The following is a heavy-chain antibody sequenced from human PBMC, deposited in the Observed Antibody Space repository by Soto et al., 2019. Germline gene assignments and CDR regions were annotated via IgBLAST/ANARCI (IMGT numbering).Heavy chain of an antibody. V-gene: IGHV3-11*01. Sequence: PGGSLRLSCAASGFTFSDYYMSWIREAPGKGLEWVSYISTSGTIYYADSVKGRFSISRDNANNSLYLQLNSLRAEDTAVYYCARERHYYDSSAYFRAFDIWGQGTKVTVSS. CDR3: ARERHYYDSSAYFRAFDI. D-gene: IGHD3-22*01. CDR1: GFTFSDYY. CDR2: ISTSGTI. J-gene: IGHJ3*02.